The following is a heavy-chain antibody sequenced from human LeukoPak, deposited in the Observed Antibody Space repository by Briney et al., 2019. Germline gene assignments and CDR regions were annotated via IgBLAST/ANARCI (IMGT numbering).Heavy chain of an antibody. CDR3: ASNSLNYYDSSGYYDLGMDV. J-gene: IGHJ6*02. V-gene: IGHV4-31*03. Sequence: SETLSLTCTVSGGSISSSSYYWSWIRQHPGKGLEWIGYIYYSGSTYYNPSLKSRVTISVDTSKNQFSLKLSSVTAADTAVYYCASNSLNYYDSSGYYDLGMDVWGQGTTVTVSS. CDR2: IYYSGST. CDR1: GGSISSSSYY. D-gene: IGHD3-22*01.